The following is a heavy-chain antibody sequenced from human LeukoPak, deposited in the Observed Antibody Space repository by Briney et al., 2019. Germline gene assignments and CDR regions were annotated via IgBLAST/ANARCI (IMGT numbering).Heavy chain of an antibody. CDR1: KFTFSKSV. V-gene: IGHV3-23*01. J-gene: IGHJ3*02. CDR2: ISGGGGIT. CDR3: AKAQFRSHRAFDI. D-gene: IGHD1-14*01. Sequence: GGTLRLSCAASKFTFSKSVMNWVRQVPGKGLEWVSVISGGGGITDYADSVKGRFTISRDNSKNTLYLQMDSLRAEDTAVYYCAKAQFRSHRAFDIWGQGTMVTVSS.